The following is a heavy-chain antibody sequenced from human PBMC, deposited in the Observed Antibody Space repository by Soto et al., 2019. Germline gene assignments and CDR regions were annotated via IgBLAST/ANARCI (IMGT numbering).Heavy chain of an antibody. CDR3: ARGLSNTWGRPHGPFDL. J-gene: IGHJ2*01. CDR2: IKHDGSEN. V-gene: IGHV3-7*04. Sequence: EVQLVESGGGLVQPGGSLRLSCAASGFDFSNSRMTWVRQAPGKGLEWVASIKHDGSENFYVDSVKGQFTISRDNAENSLDLQRNSLRAENTVVYSCARGLSNTWGRPHGPFDLWGRGTLVTVSS. D-gene: IGHD6-13*01. CDR1: GFDFSNSR.